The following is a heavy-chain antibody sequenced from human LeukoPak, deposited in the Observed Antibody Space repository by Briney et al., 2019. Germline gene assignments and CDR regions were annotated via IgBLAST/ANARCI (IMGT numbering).Heavy chain of an antibody. V-gene: IGHV4-4*02. CDR1: GGSVSSTNW. Sequence: SETLSLTCDVSGGSVSSTNWWTWVRQPPGKGLEWIGEVHLDGRTNCNPSLKSRVTISVDTSKNQFTLKLSSVTAADTAVYYCARRGYYDSRRLDIWGQGTMVTVSS. CDR3: ARRGYYDSRRLDI. J-gene: IGHJ3*02. CDR2: VHLDGRT. D-gene: IGHD3-22*01.